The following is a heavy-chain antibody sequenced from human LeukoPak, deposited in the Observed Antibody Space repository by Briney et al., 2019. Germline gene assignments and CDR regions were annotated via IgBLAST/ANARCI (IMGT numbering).Heavy chain of an antibody. D-gene: IGHD3-22*01. CDR1: GGSFSGYY. J-gene: IGHJ4*02. Sequence: SETLSLTCAVYGGSFSGYYWSWIRQPPGKGLEWIGEINHSGSTNYNPSLKSRVTISVDTSKNQFSLKLSSVTAADTAVYYCARQKFHIGYYYARFFDYWGQGTLVTVSS. CDR2: INHSGST. CDR3: ARQKFHIGYYYARFFDY. V-gene: IGHV4-34*01.